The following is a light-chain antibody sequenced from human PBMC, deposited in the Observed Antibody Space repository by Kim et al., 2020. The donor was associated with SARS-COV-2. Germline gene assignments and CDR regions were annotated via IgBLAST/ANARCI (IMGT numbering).Light chain of an antibody. J-gene: IGKJ1*01. V-gene: IGKV1-39*01. Sequence: DIQMTQSPSSLSASVGDRVTITCRASQSISNYLNWYQQKPGKAPKVLIFGASSLQSGVPSRFSGSGSGTDFTLTITSLQPEDFATYYCQQSASSPRTFGQGTKVEIK. CDR1: QSISNY. CDR2: GAS. CDR3: QQSASSPRT.